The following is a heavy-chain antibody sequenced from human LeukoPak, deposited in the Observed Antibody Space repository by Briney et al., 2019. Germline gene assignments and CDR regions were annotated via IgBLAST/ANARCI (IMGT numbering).Heavy chain of an antibody. CDR3: ARTVEMATISSFLDY. CDR2: ISSSGSTI. V-gene: IGHV3-48*03. D-gene: IGHD5-24*01. CDR1: GFTFSSYE. Sequence: GGSLRLSCAASGFTFSSYEMNWVRQAPGKGLEWVSYISSSGSTIYYADSVKGRFTISRDNAKNSLYLQMNSLRAEDTAVYYCARTVEMATISSFLDYWGQGTLVTVSS. J-gene: IGHJ4*02.